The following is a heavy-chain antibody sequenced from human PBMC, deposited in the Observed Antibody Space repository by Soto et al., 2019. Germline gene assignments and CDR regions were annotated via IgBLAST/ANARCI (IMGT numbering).Heavy chain of an antibody. CDR3: AMVDNYVTPTPQDV. J-gene: IGHJ6*02. CDR2: ISPYTGDT. CDR1: GYIFVNYG. Sequence: QVQLVQSGDEMKKPGASVRVSCKASGYIFVNYGIAWVRQAPGQGLEWMGWISPYTGDTHSARKVQGRLTMTTDTSTSTASMDMGSLTSDDTAVYYCAMVDNYVTPTPQDVWGQGTTVTVSS. V-gene: IGHV1-18*01. D-gene: IGHD3-16*01.